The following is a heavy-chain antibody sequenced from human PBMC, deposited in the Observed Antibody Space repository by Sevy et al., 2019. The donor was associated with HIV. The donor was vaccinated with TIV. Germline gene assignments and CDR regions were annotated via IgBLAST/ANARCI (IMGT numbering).Heavy chain of an antibody. V-gene: IGHV1-18*01. Sequence: ASVKVSCKASGYTFTNYRIYWVRQAPGQGLEWMGWISPFNGDTNYVQKLQGRVTMITDTSTSTAYMERRSLRSEDTAVYYCARAYCSGGSCYSLAYWGQGTLVTVSS. CDR2: ISPFNGDT. CDR3: ARAYCSGGSCYSLAY. D-gene: IGHD2-15*01. J-gene: IGHJ4*02. CDR1: GYTFTNYR.